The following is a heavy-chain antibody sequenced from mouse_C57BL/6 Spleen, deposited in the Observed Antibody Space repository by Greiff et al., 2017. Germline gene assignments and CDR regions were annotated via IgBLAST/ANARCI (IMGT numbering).Heavy chain of an antibody. J-gene: IGHJ2*01. V-gene: IGHV1-55*01. Sequence: QVQLQQPGAELVKPGASVKMSCKASGYTFTSYWIPWVKQRPGQGLEWIGDIYPGSGSTNYNEKFKSKATRTVDTSSSTAYMQLSSLTSGDSAVYYCARILTGTLDYWGQGTTLTVSS. CDR2: IYPGSGST. CDR1: GYTFTSYW. CDR3: ARILTGTLDY. D-gene: IGHD4-1*01.